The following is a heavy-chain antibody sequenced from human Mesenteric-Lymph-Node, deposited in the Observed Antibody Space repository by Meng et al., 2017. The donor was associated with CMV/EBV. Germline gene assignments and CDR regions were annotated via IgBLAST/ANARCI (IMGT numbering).Heavy chain of an antibody. D-gene: IGHD3-9*01. CDR3: ARGSSYDILTGYFDY. CDR1: GGSFSGYY. Sequence: QVHCDQGGAGLLKPSETLSGTCAVYGGSFSGYYWNWIRQSPEKGLEWIGEINHSGSTTYNPSFTSRIIISVDTSTNQISLNMSSVTAADTAVYYCARGSSYDILTGYFDYWGQGALVTVFS. CDR2: INHSGST. V-gene: IGHV4-34*01. J-gene: IGHJ4*02.